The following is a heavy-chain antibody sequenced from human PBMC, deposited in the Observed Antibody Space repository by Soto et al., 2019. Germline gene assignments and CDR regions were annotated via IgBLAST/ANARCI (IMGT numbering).Heavy chain of an antibody. Sequence: ASVKVSCKASGYTFRSYGISWVRQAPGQGLEWMGWISSYNGNTHYSQKFQGKVTMTTDTSTSTAYMELRNLRSDDTAVYYCAKADSNYAGRFSYYYMDVWGTGTMVTVSS. CDR2: ISSYNGNT. J-gene: IGHJ6*03. V-gene: IGHV1-18*01. CDR1: GYTFRSYG. CDR3: AKADSNYAGRFSYYYMDV. D-gene: IGHD4-4*01.